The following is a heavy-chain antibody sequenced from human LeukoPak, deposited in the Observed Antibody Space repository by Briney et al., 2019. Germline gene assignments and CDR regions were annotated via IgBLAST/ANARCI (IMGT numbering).Heavy chain of an antibody. CDR1: GLTFSSSW. J-gene: IGHJ4*02. CDR2: ISWNSGSI. CDR3: AKDNRRHYTSGPNPDSLH. D-gene: IGHD6-19*01. V-gene: IGHV3-9*01. Sequence: GGSLRLSCAVSGLTFSSSWMDWVRQAPGKGLEWVSGISWNSGSIDYADSVKGRFTISRDNAKSSLYLQMNSLRVEDTAFYYCAKDNRRHYTSGPNPDSLHWGQGALVTVSS.